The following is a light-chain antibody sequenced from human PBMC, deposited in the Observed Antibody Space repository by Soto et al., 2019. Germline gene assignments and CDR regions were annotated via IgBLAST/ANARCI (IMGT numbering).Light chain of an antibody. V-gene: IGKV1-5*01. CDR2: DAS. CDR3: QQSYSTSFT. CDR1: QSISSW. J-gene: IGKJ3*01. Sequence: DIQMPQSPSTLSASVGDRVTIAFRASQSISSWLAWYQQKPGKAPKLLIYDASSLESGVPSRFSGSGSGTEFTLTISSLQPDDFATYYCQQSYSTSFTFGPGTKVDIK.